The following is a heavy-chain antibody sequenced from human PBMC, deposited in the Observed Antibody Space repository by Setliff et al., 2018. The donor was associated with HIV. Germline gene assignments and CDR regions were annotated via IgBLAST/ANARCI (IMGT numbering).Heavy chain of an antibody. V-gene: IGHV3-7*01. CDR1: GFTFSKYG. Sequence: PGGSLRLSCAASGFTFSKYGMSWVRQAPGKGLEWVANIKQDGSEKYYVDSVKGRFTISRDNAKNSLYLQMNSLRAEDTAVYYCARVYDSSGYSLSIPGYWGQGTLVTVSS. D-gene: IGHD3-22*01. CDR3: ARVYDSSGYSLSIPGY. J-gene: IGHJ4*01. CDR2: IKQDGSEK.